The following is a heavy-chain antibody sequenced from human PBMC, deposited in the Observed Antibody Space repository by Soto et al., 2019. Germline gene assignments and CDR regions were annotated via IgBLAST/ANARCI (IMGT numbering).Heavy chain of an antibody. J-gene: IGHJ4*02. CDR1: GGSISSYY. CDR2: IYYSGSS. Sequence: QVQLQESGPGLVKPSETLSLTCTVSGGSISSYYWSWIRQPPGKGLEWIGYIYYSGSSNYNPSLKSRVTISVDTSKNQFSLKLSSVTAADTAVYYCARDGDGIDYWGQGTLVTVSS. V-gene: IGHV4-59*01. CDR3: ARDGDGIDY.